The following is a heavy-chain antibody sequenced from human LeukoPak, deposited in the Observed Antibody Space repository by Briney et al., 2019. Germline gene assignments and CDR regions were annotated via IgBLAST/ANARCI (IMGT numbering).Heavy chain of an antibody. CDR2: IWYDGSNK. CDR1: GFTFSSYG. V-gene: IGHV3-33*01. Sequence: GRSLRLSCAASGFTFSSYGMHWVRQAPGKGLEWVAVIWYDGSNKYYADSVKGRFTISRDNSKNTLYLQMNSLGVEDTAVYYCATLRLSDHFDYWGQGTLVTVSS. J-gene: IGHJ4*02. CDR3: ATLRLSDHFDY. D-gene: IGHD2-15*01.